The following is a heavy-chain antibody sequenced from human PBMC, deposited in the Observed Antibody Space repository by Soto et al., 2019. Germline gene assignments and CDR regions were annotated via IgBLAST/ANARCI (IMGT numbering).Heavy chain of an antibody. D-gene: IGHD3-10*01. V-gene: IGHV1-69*01. CDR1: GGTFSSYA. CDR3: ARDRYYGSVSWDYGMDV. J-gene: IGHJ6*02. CDR2: IIPIFGTA. Sequence: QVQLVQSGAEVKKPGSSVKVSCKASGGTFSSYAISWVRQAPGQGLEWMGGIIPIFGTANYAQKFQGRVTITADESTSTAYMELSSLRSEDTAVYYCARDRYYGSVSWDYGMDVWGQGTTVTVSS.